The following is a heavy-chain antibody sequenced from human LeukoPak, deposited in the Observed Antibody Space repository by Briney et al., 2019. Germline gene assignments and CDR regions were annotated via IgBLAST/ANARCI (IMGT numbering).Heavy chain of an antibody. CDR1: GGSISSSSYY. V-gene: IGHV4-39*01. D-gene: IGHD4-17*01. CDR2: IYYSGGT. CDR3: ARPVSYGDYRYWYFDL. J-gene: IGHJ2*01. Sequence: PSETLSLTCTVSGGSISSSSYYWGWIRQPPGKGLEWIGRIYYSGGTYYDPSLKSRVTISVDTSKNQFSLKLSSVTAADTAAYYCARPVSYGDYRYWYFDLWGRGTLVTVSS.